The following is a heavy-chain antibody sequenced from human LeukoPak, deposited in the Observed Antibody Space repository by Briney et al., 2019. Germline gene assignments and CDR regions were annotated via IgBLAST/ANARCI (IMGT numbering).Heavy chain of an antibody. CDR2: IIPIFGIA. CDR3: ARGYSSLHRGMDV. J-gene: IGHJ6*02. Sequence: SVKVSCKASGGTFSSYAISWVRQAPGQGLEWMGRIIPIFGIANYAQKFQGRVTITADKSTSTAYMELSSLRSEDTAVYYCARGYSSLHRGMDVWGQGTTVTVSS. V-gene: IGHV1-69*04. D-gene: IGHD6-19*01. CDR1: GGTFSSYA.